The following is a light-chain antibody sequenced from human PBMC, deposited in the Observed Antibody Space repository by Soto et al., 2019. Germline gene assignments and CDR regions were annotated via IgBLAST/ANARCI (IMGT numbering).Light chain of an antibody. J-gene: IGKJ3*01. V-gene: IGKV3-20*01. CDR1: QSVSSSY. CDR2: GAS. Sequence: EIVLTQSPGTLSLSPGERAILSCRASQSVSSSYLAWYQQKPGQAPRLLIYGASSRATGIPDRFSGSGSGTDFTLTISRLEPEDFAVYYCQQYGSSFTFGPGTKVDIK. CDR3: QQYGSSFT.